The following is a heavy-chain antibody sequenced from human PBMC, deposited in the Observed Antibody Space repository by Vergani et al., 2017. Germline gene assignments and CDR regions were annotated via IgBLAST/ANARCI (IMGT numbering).Heavy chain of an antibody. V-gene: IGHV4-34*01. Sequence: QVQLQQWGAGLLKPSETLSLTCAVYGGSFSGYYWSWIRQPPGKGLEWIGEINHSGSTNYNPSLKSRVIISVDTSKNQFSLKLSSVTAADTAVYYCAGVTHDILTGHNWFDPWGQGTLVTVSS. D-gene: IGHD3-9*01. CDR1: GGSFSGYY. CDR3: AGVTHDILTGHNWFDP. J-gene: IGHJ5*02. CDR2: INHSGST.